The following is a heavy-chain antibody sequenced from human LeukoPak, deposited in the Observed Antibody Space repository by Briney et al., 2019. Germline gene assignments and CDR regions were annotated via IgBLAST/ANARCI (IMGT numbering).Heavy chain of an antibody. CDR1: GFTFGTSW. CDR2: INQDGGEK. J-gene: IGHJ3*02. CDR3: ARVGSSGYYGAFDI. V-gene: IGHV3-7*03. D-gene: IGHD3-22*01. Sequence: GGSLRLSCEASGFTFGTSWMDWVRQAPGKGLEWVANINQDGGEKYYVDSVKGRFTISRDNAKNSLYLQMNSLRAEDTALYHCARVGSSGYYGAFDIWGQGTMVTVSS.